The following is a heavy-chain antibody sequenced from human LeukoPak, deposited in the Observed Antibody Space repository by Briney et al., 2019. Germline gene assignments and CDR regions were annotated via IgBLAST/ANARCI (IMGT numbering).Heavy chain of an antibody. CDR3: ARGARRQKMTGYYRAAGNWFDP. J-gene: IGHJ5*02. V-gene: IGHV4-34*01. Sequence: SETLSLTCAVYGGSFSGYYWSWIRQPPGQGLGWIGEINHSGSTNYNPYLKTRVTISVDTSKNQFYLQLSSVTAADTAVYYCARGARRQKMTGYYRAAGNWFDPWGQGTLVTVPS. CDR1: GGSFSGYY. CDR2: INHSGST. D-gene: IGHD3-9*01.